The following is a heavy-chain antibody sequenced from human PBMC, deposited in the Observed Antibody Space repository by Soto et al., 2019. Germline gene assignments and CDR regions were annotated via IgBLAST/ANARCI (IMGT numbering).Heavy chain of an antibody. CDR2: INPSGGST. D-gene: IGHD6-13*01. CDR3: ASPINGIAAAGLTHYYYYGMDV. J-gene: IGHJ6*02. CDR1: GYIFTNYY. Sequence: ASVKVSCKASGYIFTNYYIHWVRQAPGQGLEWMAIINPSGGSTSYAQKFQGRVTMTRDTSTSTVYMELSSLRSEDTAVYYCASPINGIAAAGLTHYYYYGMDVWGQGTTVTVSS. V-gene: IGHV1-46*01.